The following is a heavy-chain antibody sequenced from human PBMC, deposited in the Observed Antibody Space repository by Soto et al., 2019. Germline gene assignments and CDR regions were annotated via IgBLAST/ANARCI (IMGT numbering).Heavy chain of an antibody. D-gene: IGHD1-1*01. J-gene: IGHJ4*02. Sequence: QVQLQESGPGLVKPSQTLSLTCTVSGDSISSGGYYWNWIRQHPGKGLGWIGNIYYSGSTYYNPSHKSRVTISVDTSKNQFALKLSSVTAADTAVYYCASWPQLEPRFDYWGQGTLVTVSS. CDR3: ASWPQLEPRFDY. V-gene: IGHV4-31*03. CDR2: IYYSGST. CDR1: GDSISSGGYY.